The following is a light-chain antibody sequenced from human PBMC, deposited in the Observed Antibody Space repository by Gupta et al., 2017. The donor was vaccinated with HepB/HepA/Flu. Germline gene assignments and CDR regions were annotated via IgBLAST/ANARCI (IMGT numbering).Light chain of an antibody. CDR3: QQSSSSSPT. V-gene: IGKV3-20*01. Sequence: SPGERATLSCRASQAVSVNYLAWYQQKPGQAPRLLIYGTSTRATGIPDRFSGSGSATDFILIINRLEPEDFAVYYCQQSSSSSPTFGQGTRLEIK. CDR2: GTS. J-gene: IGKJ5*01. CDR1: QAVSVNY.